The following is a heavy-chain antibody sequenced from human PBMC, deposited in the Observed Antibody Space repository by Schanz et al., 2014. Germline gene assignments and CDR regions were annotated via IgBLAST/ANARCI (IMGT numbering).Heavy chain of an antibody. V-gene: IGHV3-23*04. CDR3: ARDYSDSNGRNCYNTFDI. J-gene: IGHJ3*02. D-gene: IGHD2-15*01. Sequence: VQLVDSGGGLVKPGGSLRLSCAASGFTFSNHALSWVRQAPGKGLEWVSGIGGSGASTHYADSVEGRFIISRDNSKNTLYLQMNRLRAEDTAVYYGARDYSDSNGRNCYNTFDIWGQGTMVTVSS. CDR1: GFTFSNHA. CDR2: IGGSGAST.